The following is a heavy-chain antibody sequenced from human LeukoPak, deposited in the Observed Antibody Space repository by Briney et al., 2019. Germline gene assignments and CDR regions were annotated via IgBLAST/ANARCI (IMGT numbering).Heavy chain of an antibody. D-gene: IGHD2-2*02. J-gene: IGHJ5*02. CDR2: IYYSGST. CDR1: GGSISSYY. V-gene: IGHV4-59*01. CDR3: ARGYCSSTSCYMFEVSPHLFDP. Sequence: PSETLSLTCTVSGGSISSYYWSWIRQPPGKGLEWIGYIYYSGSTNYNPSLKSRVTISVDTSKNQFSLKLSSVTAANTAVYYCARGYCSSTSCYMFEVSPHLFDPWGQGTLVTVSS.